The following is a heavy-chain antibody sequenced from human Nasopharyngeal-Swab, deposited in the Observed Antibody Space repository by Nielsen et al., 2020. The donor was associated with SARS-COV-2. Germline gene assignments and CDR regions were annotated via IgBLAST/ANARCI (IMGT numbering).Heavy chain of an antibody. CDR2: ISGSGGST. J-gene: IGHJ2*01. CDR3: AKDRGCSGGSCYVHWYFDL. D-gene: IGHD2-15*01. Sequence: GESLKISCAASGFTFSSYAMSWVRQAPGKGLEWVSAISGSGGSTYYADSVKGRFTISRDNSKNTLYLQMNSLRAEDTAVYYCAKDRGCSGGSCYVHWYFDLWGRGTLVTVSS. CDR1: GFTFSSYA. V-gene: IGHV3-23*01.